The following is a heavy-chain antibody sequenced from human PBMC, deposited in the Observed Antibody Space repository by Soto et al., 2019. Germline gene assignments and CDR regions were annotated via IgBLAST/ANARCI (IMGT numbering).Heavy chain of an antibody. CDR2: ISGSGTNT. CDR3: AKDNSPYSGYNSFDY. Sequence: ESVGGLIQPGGSLRLSCAASGFTFSSYVMSWVRQAPGTGLEWVSGISGSGTNTYYADSVKGRFTISRDNSKNTLYLQMTSLRAEDTAEYYCAKDNSPYSGYNSFDYWGEGTLVTVSS. V-gene: IGHV3-23*01. D-gene: IGHD5-12*01. J-gene: IGHJ4*02. CDR1: GFTFSSYV.